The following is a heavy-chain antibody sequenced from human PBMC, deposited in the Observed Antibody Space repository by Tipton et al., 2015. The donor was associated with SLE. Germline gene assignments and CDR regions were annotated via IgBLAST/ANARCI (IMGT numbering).Heavy chain of an antibody. J-gene: IGHJ4*02. CDR3: ARDSGSTAYESFGPDY. V-gene: IGHV3-30*04. Sequence: SLRLSCAASGFTFSSYAMHWVRQAPGKGLEWVAVISYDGSNKYYADSVKGRFTISRDNSKNTLYLQMNSLRPDDTAVYYCARDSGSTAYESFGPDYWGQGTLVTVSS. CDR1: GFTFSSYA. D-gene: IGHD2/OR15-2a*01. CDR2: ISYDGSNK.